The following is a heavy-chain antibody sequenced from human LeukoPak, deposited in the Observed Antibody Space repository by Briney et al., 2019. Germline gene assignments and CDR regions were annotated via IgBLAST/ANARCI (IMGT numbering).Heavy chain of an antibody. CDR2: ISSSSSYI. J-gene: IGHJ6*02. CDR1: GFTFSSYS. V-gene: IGHV3-21*01. CDR3: ARDLYCTNGVCFPYALTTHMDV. D-gene: IGHD2-8*01. Sequence: GGSLRLSCAASGFTFSSYSMNWVRQAPGKGLEWVSSISSSSSYIYYADSVKGRFTISRDNAKNSLYLQMNSLRAEDTAVYYCARDLYCTNGVCFPYALTTHMDVWGQGTTVTVPS.